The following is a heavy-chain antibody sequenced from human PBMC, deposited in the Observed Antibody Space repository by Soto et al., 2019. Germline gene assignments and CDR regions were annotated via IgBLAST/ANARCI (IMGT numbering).Heavy chain of an antibody. CDR2: IYYSGGA. Sequence: QVQLQESGPGLVKPSETLSLTCTVSGGSIISSYYWSWIQQAPGKGLAWIGHIYYSGGAIYNSSLKSRVAVSVVTSKSEFSLKLTSVTAADTAVFYCASVQRDSSGWYPFQHWGQGTQVTVSS. D-gene: IGHD6-19*01. J-gene: IGHJ1*01. V-gene: IGHV4-59*01. CDR3: ASVQRDSSGWYPFQH. CDR1: GGSIISSYY.